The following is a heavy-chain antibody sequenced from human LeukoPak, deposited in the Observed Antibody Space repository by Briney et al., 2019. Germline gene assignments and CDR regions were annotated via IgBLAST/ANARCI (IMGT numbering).Heavy chain of an antibody. CDR1: GGSISSYY. CDR3: AGDDSSSWWSY. V-gene: IGHV4-59*01. Sequence: SETLSLTCTVSGGSISSYYWSWIRQPPGKGLEWIGNSYYSGSTKYNPSLKSRVTISVDTSKNQFSLKVNSVTAADTAVYYCAGDDSSSWWSYWGQGTLVAVSS. J-gene: IGHJ4*02. D-gene: IGHD6-13*01. CDR2: SYYSGST.